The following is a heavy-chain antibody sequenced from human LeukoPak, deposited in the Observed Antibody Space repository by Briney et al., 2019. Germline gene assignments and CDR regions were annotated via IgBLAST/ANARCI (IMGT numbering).Heavy chain of an antibody. CDR3: ARVEEPHFWTGYTQDY. D-gene: IGHD3/OR15-3a*01. J-gene: IGHJ4*02. CDR2: IKQDGSEK. V-gene: IGHV3-7*01. Sequence: PGGSLRLSCAASGFTFSSYWMSWVRQARGKGLEWVANIKQDGSEKYYVDSVKGRFTISRDNAKNSLYLQMNSLRAEDTAVYYCARVEEPHFWTGYTQDYWGQGTLVTVSS. CDR1: GFTFSSYW.